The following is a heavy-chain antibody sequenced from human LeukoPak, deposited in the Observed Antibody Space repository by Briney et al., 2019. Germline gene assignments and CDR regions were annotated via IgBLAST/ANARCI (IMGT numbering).Heavy chain of an antibody. Sequence: SVKVSCKGSLGTFSRYVISWVRQAPGQEREWVGGIIPIFGTANYAQKFQGRVTITADKSTSTAYMELSSLRSEDTAVYYCARDQEWFGELSDYYYGMDVWGKGTTVTVSS. J-gene: IGHJ6*04. V-gene: IGHV1-69*06. D-gene: IGHD3-10*01. CDR3: ARDQEWFGELSDYYYGMDV. CDR1: LGTFSRYV. CDR2: IIPIFGTA.